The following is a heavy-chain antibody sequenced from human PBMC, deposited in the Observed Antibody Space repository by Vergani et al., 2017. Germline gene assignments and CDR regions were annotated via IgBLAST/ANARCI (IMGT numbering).Heavy chain of an antibody. CDR2: IKQDGSVK. CDR1: GFTFSSYW. Sequence: EVQLVESGGGLVQPGGSLRLSCAASGFTFSSYWMNWVRQAPGKGLEWVANIKQDGSVKFYVDSVKGRFTISRDNAENSLYLQMNSLRAEDTAGDYCARGASQGVAVAGPWRADGYYFDSWGQGTLVTVSS. CDR3: ARGASQGVAVAGPWRADGYYFDS. V-gene: IGHV3-7*03. D-gene: IGHD6-19*01. J-gene: IGHJ4*02.